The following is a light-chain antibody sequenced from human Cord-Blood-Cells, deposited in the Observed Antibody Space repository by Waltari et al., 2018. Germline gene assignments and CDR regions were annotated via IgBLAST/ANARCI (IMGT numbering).Light chain of an antibody. J-gene: IGKJ3*01. V-gene: IGKV3-11*01. CDR2: DPS. Sequence: EIVLTHSPATLSLSPGERATPFCRASQSVSSYLVCYQQKPCQAPRLLIDDPSTRATGIPARFSGSGSGTDFTLTISSLEPEDFAVYYCQQRSNWPLFTFGPGTKVDIK. CDR3: QQRSNWPLFT. CDR1: QSVSSY.